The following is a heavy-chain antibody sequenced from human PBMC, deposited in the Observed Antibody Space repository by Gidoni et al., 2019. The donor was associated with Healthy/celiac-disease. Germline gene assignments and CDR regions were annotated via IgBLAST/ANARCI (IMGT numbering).Heavy chain of an antibody. J-gene: IGHJ3*02. CDR2: IYPGDSDT. CDR1: GYSFTSYW. Sequence: EVQLVQSGAEVTKPGESLKISRKGSGYSFTSYWIGWVRQMPGKGLEWMGIIYPGDSDTRYSPSFQGQVTISADKSISTAYLQWSSLKASDTAMYYCARKYCSSTSCLGAFDIWGQGTMVTVSS. D-gene: IGHD2-2*01. CDR3: ARKYCSSTSCLGAFDI. V-gene: IGHV5-51*01.